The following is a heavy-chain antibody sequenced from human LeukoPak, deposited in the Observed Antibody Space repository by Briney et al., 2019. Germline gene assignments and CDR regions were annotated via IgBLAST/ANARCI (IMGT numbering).Heavy chain of an antibody. CDR3: AASYSGGYRTDY. V-gene: IGHV4-39*01. CDR2: IYNSGST. Sequence: NASETLSLTCTVSGGSFSSSSYYWGWIRQPPGKGLEWIGNIYNSGSTYYNPSLKSRVTISVDTSKNQFSLKLSSVTAADTAVYYCAASYSGGYRTDYWGQGTLVTVSS. J-gene: IGHJ4*02. CDR1: GGSFSSSSYY. D-gene: IGHD1-26*01.